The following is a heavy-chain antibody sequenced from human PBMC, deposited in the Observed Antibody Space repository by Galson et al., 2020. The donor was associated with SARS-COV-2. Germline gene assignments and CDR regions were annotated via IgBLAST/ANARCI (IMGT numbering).Heavy chain of an antibody. J-gene: IGHJ3*02. CDR2: ITNSGYSA. CDR1: GFMFNSYA. V-gene: IGHV3-23*01. Sequence: GESLKISCATSGFMFNSYAMSWVRQAPGKGLEWVSSITNSGYSANYAGSVKGRFTISRDNSKNTLYLQMNSLRAEDTAVYYCAKGNSGSYDAFDIWGPGTMVTVSS. CDR3: AKGNSGSYDAFDI. D-gene: IGHD1-26*01.